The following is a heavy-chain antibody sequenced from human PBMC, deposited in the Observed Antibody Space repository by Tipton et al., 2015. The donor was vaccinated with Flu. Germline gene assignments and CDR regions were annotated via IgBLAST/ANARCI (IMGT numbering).Heavy chain of an antibody. CDR3: ARGNYYDSSGYYLY. CDR1: GFTFSSYE. V-gene: IGHV3-48*03. Sequence: AASGFTFSSYEMNWVRQAPGKGLEWVSYISSSGSTIYYANSVKGRFTISRDNAKNSLYLQMNSLRAEDTAVYYCARGNYYDSSGYYLYWGQGTLVTVSS. J-gene: IGHJ4*02. CDR2: ISSSGSTI. D-gene: IGHD3-22*01.